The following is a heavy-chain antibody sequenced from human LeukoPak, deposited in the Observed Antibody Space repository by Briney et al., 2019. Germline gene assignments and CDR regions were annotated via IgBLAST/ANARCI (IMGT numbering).Heavy chain of an antibody. V-gene: IGHV3-23*01. D-gene: IGHD1-26*01. Sequence: SGGSLRLSCAASGFTFSSYAMSWVRQAPGKGLEWVSAIIGSGGSTYYADSVKGRFTISRDNSKNTLYLQMNSLRAEDTAVYYCAKDRRPMSGSSYYFDYWGQGTLVTVSS. J-gene: IGHJ4*02. CDR1: GFTFSSYA. CDR3: AKDRRPMSGSSYYFDY. CDR2: IIGSGGST.